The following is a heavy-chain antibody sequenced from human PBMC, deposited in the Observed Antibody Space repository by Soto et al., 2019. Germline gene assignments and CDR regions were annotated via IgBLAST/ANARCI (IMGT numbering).Heavy chain of an antibody. CDR2: IYWDDDK. Sequence: QITLKESGPPLVKPTQTLTLTCTFSGFSLSSTRMAXXXXXXXXXKAXEWLALIYWDDDKRYSPFLKSRLTITKXNXXNQVVXTXPNXDPEXTDXYYCAHIVVAGLGYSFDYWRQGTLVTVSS. CDR3: AHIVVAGLGYSFDY. CDR1: GFSLSSTRMA. J-gene: IGHJ4*02. V-gene: IGHV2-5*02. D-gene: IGHD6-19*01.